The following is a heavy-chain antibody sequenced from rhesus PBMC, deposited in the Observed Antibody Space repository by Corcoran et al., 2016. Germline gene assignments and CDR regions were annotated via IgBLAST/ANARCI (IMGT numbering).Heavy chain of an antibody. CDR1: GGSISDSYS. D-gene: IGHD5-24*01. V-gene: IGHV4S9*01. CDR3: ATDSGYSSGYNRFDV. Sequence: QVQLQESGPGLVKPSETLSLTCAVSGGSISDSYSWSWLRQLPGKGLEWIGNTYGNSASTYYNPSLKSRVTISKDTSKNHFFLKVSSVTAADTAIYYCATDSGYSSGYNRFDVWGAGVLVTVSS. J-gene: IGHJ5-1*01. CDR2: TYGNSAST.